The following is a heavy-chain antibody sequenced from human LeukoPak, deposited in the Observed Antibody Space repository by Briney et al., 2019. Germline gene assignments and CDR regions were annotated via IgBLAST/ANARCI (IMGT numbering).Heavy chain of an antibody. V-gene: IGHV6-1*01. Sequence: SQTLSLTCAISGDGVSSNSAAWNWIRQSPSRGLEWLGRTYYRSKWYNDYAVSVKSRITINPDTSKNQFSLQLNSVTPEDTAVYYCARQQVIGSMVRGVHNWFDPWGQGALATVSS. CDR2: TYYRSKWYN. CDR3: ARQQVIGSMVRGVHNWFDP. D-gene: IGHD3-10*01. CDR1: GDGVSSNSAA. J-gene: IGHJ5*02.